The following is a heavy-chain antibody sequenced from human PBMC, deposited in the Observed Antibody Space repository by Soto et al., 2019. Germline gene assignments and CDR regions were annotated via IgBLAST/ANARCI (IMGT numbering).Heavy chain of an antibody. J-gene: IGHJ6*02. CDR2: LWYDGSNK. CDR1: GFTFSSYG. V-gene: IGHV3-33*01. CDR3: ARDWNGMDV. Sequence: QVQLVESGGGVVQPGRSLRLSCAASGFTFSSYGIHWVRQAPGKGLEWVAVLWYDGSNKYYADSVKGRFSISRDNSKNTVHLQMNSLTAEDTAEYHCARDWNGMDVWGQGTTVTVSS. D-gene: IGHD3-3*01.